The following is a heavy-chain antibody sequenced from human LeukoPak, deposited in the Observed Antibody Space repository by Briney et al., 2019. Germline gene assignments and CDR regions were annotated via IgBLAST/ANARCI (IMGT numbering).Heavy chain of an antibody. V-gene: IGHV4-39*01. CDR2: IYYSGST. Sequence: SETLSLTCTVSGGSISSSSYYWGWIRERPGKRLEWIGSIYYSGSTYYNPSLKSRVTVSVDTSKNQFSLKLSSVTAADTAVYYCARHGSYSLRFWGQGALVTVSS. CDR3: ARHGSYSLRF. D-gene: IGHD1-26*01. CDR1: GGSISSSSYY. J-gene: IGHJ4*02.